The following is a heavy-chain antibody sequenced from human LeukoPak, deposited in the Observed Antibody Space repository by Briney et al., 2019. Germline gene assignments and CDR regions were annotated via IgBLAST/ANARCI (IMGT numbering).Heavy chain of an antibody. CDR3: ARGDTDYTNLTPFDY. Sequence: SETLSLTCTVSGGSLSSGGYYWGWLRQHPGKGLEWFGYIYYSGSTYYNPSLKSRVTISVDTSKNQFSLKLSSVTAADTAVYYCARGDTDYTNLTPFDYWGQGTLVTVSS. D-gene: IGHD4-11*01. V-gene: IGHV4-31*03. CDR1: GGSLSSGGYY. J-gene: IGHJ4*02. CDR2: IYYSGST.